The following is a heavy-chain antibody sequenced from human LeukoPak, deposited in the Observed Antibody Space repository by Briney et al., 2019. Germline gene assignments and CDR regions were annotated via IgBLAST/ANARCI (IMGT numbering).Heavy chain of an antibody. J-gene: IGHJ4*02. CDR3: ARTSYSGSYLYYFAY. CDR1: GFTVSSNY. CDR2: ISSSSSYI. V-gene: IGHV3-21*01. D-gene: IGHD1-26*01. Sequence: GGSLRLSCAASGFTVSSNYMNWVRQAPGKGLEWVSSISSSSSYIYYADSVKGRFTISRDNAKNSLYLQMNSLRAEDTAVYYCARTSYSGSYLYYFAYWGQGTLVTVSS.